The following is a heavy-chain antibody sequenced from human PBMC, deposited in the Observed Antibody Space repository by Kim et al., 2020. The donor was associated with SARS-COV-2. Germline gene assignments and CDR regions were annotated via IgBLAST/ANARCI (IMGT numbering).Heavy chain of an antibody. CDR1: GYSISSGYY. CDR2: IYHSGST. CDR3: ARDLKFGITMVRGVKLGKDNWFDP. V-gene: IGHV4-38-2*02. Sequence: SETLSLTCTVSGYSISSGYYWGWIRQPPGKGLEWIGSIYHSGSTYYNPSLKSRVTISVDTSKNQFSLKLSSVTAADTAVYYCARDLKFGITMVRGVKLGKDNWFDPWGQGTLVTVSS. D-gene: IGHD3-10*01. J-gene: IGHJ5*02.